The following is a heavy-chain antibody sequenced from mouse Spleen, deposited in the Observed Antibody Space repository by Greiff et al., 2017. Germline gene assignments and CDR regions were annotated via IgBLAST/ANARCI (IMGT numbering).Heavy chain of an antibody. CDR2: IDPSDSET. CDR3: ARRGYGYDAFAY. CDR1: GYTFTSYW. J-gene: IGHJ3*01. D-gene: IGHD2-2*01. Sequence: QVQLQQSGAELVRPGSSVKLSCKASGYTFTSYWMHWVKQRPIQGLEWIGNIDPSDSETHYNQKFKDKATLTVDKSSSTAYMQLSSLTSEDSAVYYCARRGYGYDAFAYWGQGTLVTVSA. V-gene: IGHV1-52*01.